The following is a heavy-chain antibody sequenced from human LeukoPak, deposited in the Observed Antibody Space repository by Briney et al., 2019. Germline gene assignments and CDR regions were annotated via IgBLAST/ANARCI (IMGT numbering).Heavy chain of an antibody. CDR3: ARVGAYSY. V-gene: IGHV3-30-3*01. CDR1: GFTFSSYA. J-gene: IGHJ4*02. Sequence: GSLSLSCAASGFTFSSYAMHWVRQAPGKGQEWVAVISYDGSNKYYADSVKGRFTISRDNSKNTLYLQMNSLRAEDTAVYYCARVGAYSYWGQGTLVTVSS. D-gene: IGHD2-21*01. CDR2: ISYDGSNK.